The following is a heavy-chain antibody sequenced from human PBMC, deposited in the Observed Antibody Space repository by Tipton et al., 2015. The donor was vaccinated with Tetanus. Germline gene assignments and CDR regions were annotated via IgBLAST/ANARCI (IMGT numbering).Heavy chain of an antibody. CDR3: ARDFRERSGTYYSYYYTMDV. Sequence: TLSLTCTVSGGSLNTFYWNWIRQPAGKGLEWIGRVYSSGSTNYNPSLKSRVTMSIDASMTQFSLELTSVTAADTAVYYCARDFRERSGTYYSYYYTMDVWGQGTTVTVSS. V-gene: IGHV4-4*07. D-gene: IGHD1-26*01. CDR2: VYSSGST. CDR1: GGSLNTFY. J-gene: IGHJ6*02.